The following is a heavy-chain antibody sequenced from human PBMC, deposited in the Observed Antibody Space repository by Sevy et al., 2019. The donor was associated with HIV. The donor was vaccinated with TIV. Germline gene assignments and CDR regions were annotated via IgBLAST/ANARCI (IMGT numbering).Heavy chain of an antibody. CDR3: AREGRYIVVVVAATPLDY. CDR2: ISAYNGNT. J-gene: IGHJ4*02. V-gene: IGHV1-18*01. Sequence: SVKVSCKASGYTFTSYGISWVRQAPGQGLEWMGWISAYNGNTNYAQKLQGRVTMTTDTSTSTAYMELRSLRSDDTAVYYCAREGRYIVVVVAATPLDYWGQGTLVTVSS. CDR1: GYTFTSYG. D-gene: IGHD2-15*01.